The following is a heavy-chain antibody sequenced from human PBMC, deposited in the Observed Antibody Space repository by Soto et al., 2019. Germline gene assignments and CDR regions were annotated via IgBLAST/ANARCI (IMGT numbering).Heavy chain of an antibody. CDR3: ALLMVRGVIGSFDI. V-gene: IGHV2-5*01. Sequence: QITLKESGPPLVKPTQTLTLTCTFSGFSLSTSGVGVGWIRQPPGKTLEWLALIYWNDDKHYRPSLKSRFTITKDTSKNQVVLTMTNMDPVDTATYYCALLMVRGVIGSFDIWGQGTMVTVSS. J-gene: IGHJ3*02. CDR1: GFSLSTSGVG. D-gene: IGHD3-10*01. CDR2: IYWNDDK.